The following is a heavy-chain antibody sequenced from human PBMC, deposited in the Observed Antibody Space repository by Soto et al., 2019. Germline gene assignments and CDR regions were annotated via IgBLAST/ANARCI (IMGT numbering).Heavy chain of an antibody. D-gene: IGHD2-15*01. CDR3: TREDVHCSGGRCYGVPMDV. J-gene: IGHJ6*04. CDR2: IQSGGST. Sequence: EVQLVESGGGLVQPGGSLRLSCAASGFTVSSQYMSWVRQAPGKGLEWVSLIQSGGSTYYAGSVKGRFTISRDNSENTLFLQMNSLRVEDTAVYYCTREDVHCSGGRCYGVPMDVWGTGTTVTVSA. V-gene: IGHV3-66*01. CDR1: GFTVSSQY.